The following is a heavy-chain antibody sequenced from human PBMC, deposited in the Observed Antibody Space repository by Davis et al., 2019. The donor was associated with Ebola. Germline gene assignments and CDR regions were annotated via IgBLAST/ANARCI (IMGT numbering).Heavy chain of an antibody. Sequence: AASVKVSCKASAYTFTSYGISWVRQAPGQGLEWMGWISAYNGNTNYAQKLQGRVTMTTDTSTSTAYMELRSLRSDDTAVYYCARVPYSSSDLYWYYGMDVWGQGTTVTVSS. D-gene: IGHD6-13*01. J-gene: IGHJ6*02. CDR3: ARVPYSSSDLYWYYGMDV. V-gene: IGHV1-18*01. CDR2: ISAYNGNT. CDR1: AYTFTSYG.